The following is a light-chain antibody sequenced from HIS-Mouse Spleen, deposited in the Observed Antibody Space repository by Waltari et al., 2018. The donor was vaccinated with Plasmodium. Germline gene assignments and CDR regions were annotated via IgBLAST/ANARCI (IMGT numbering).Light chain of an antibody. J-gene: IGKJ4*01. Sequence: DIVMTQSPASLAVSLGERATLNCKSSQSVLYSSNNKNYLAWYQQKPGQPPKLLIYWASTRESGVPDRFSGSGSGTDFTLTISSLQAEDVAVYYCQQYYSTPLTFGGGTKVEIK. CDR2: WAS. CDR1: QSVLYSSNNKNY. V-gene: IGKV4-1*01. CDR3: QQYYSTPLT.